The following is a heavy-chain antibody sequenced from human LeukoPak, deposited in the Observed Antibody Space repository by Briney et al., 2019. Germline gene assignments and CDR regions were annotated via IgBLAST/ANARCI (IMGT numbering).Heavy chain of an antibody. Sequence: SETLSLTCTVSGGSISSGDYYWSWIRQPPGKGLEWIGYIYYSGSTYYNPSLKSRVTISVDTSKNQFSLKLGSVTAADTAVYYCARRYCSSTSCYYFDYWGQGTLVTVSS. V-gene: IGHV4-30-4*01. CDR3: ARRYCSSTSCYYFDY. CDR1: GGSISSGDYY. CDR2: IYYSGST. D-gene: IGHD2-2*01. J-gene: IGHJ4*02.